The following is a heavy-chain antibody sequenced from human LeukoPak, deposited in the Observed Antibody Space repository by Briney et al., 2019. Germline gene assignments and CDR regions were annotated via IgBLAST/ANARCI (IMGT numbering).Heavy chain of an antibody. CDR2: IKQDGSEK. V-gene: IGHV3-7*01. J-gene: IGHJ4*02. D-gene: IGHD3-3*01. CDR3: ARETFGYDFWSGYSH. CDR1: GFSFSSYW. Sequence: GGSLRLSCAASGFSFSSYWMNRVRQAPGQGLEWLANIKQDGSEKYYVDSVKGRFTISRDNAKNSLYLQMNSLRAEDTAVYYCARETFGYDFWSGYSHWGQGTLVTVSS.